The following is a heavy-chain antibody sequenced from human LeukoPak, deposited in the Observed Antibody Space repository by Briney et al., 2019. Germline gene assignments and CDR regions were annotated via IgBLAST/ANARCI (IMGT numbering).Heavy chain of an antibody. V-gene: IGHV3-23*01. CDR1: GFDFETSD. D-gene: IGHD3-10*01. J-gene: IGHJ4*02. CDR3: AKDSGWFGEVTGGFDY. Sequence: PGGSLRLSCAASGFDFETSDMSWVRQAPGKGLEWVSAISRGGAGKYYADSVKGRFIISRDNSKNTLYLQMNSLRAEDTAVYYCAKDSGWFGEVTGGFDYWGQGTLVTVSS. CDR2: ISRGGAGK.